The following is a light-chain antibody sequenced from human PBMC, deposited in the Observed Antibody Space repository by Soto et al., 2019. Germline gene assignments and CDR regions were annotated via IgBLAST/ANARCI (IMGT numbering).Light chain of an antibody. J-gene: IGLJ1*01. Sequence: QSVLTQPPSASVSPGQSVTISCTGTSSDVGGYNYVSWYQQHPGKAPKLMIYEVTKRPSGVPDRFSGSKSGNTASLTVSGLQAEDEADYYCSSYAGSNKRVFGTGTKVTVL. V-gene: IGLV2-8*01. CDR2: EVT. CDR3: SSYAGSNKRV. CDR1: SSDVGGYNY.